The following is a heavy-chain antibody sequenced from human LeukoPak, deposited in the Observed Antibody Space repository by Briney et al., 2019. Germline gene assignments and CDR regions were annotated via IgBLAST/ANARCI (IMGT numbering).Heavy chain of an antibody. V-gene: IGHV4-59*08. CDR2: IYYSGST. J-gene: IGHJ4*02. CDR3: ARNIAVTGTYSYSDY. Sequence: SETLSLTCTVSGGSISGYNWSWIRQSPGKGLEWIGYIYYSGSTNYNPSLKSRVTLSLDTSKNQFSLKLSSVTAADTAVYYRARNIAVTGTYSYSDYWGQGTLVTVSS. CDR1: GGSISGYN. D-gene: IGHD6-19*01.